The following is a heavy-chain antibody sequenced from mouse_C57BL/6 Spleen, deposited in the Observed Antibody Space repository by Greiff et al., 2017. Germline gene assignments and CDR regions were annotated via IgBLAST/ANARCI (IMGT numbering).Heavy chain of an antibody. CDR3: ARSGQLRLLSFDY. J-gene: IGHJ2*01. CDR1: GYTFTSYW. D-gene: IGHD3-2*02. V-gene: IGHV1-50*01. CDR2: IDPSDSYT. Sequence: QVQLQQPGAELVKPGASVKLSCKASGYTFTSYWMQWVKQRPGQGLEWIGEIDPSDSYTNYNQKFKGKATLTVDTTSSTAYMQLSSLTSEDSAVYDCARSGQLRLLSFDYWGQGTTLTVSS.